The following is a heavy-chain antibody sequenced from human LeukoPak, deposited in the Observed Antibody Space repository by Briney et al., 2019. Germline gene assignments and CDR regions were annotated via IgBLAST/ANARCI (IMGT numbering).Heavy chain of an antibody. CDR2: ISSSSSYI. J-gene: IGHJ4*02. Sequence: GGSLRLSCAASGFTFSSYSMNWVRQAPGKGLEWVSSISSSSSYIYYADSVKGRFTISRDNAKDSLYLQMNSLRAEDTAVYYCARGNWNALDYWGQGTLVTVSS. CDR1: GFTFSSYS. CDR3: ARGNWNALDY. V-gene: IGHV3-21*01. D-gene: IGHD1-20*01.